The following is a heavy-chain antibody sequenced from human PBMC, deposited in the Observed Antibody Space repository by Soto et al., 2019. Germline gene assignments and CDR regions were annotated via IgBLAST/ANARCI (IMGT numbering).Heavy chain of an antibody. J-gene: IGHJ6*02. CDR3: ARSQGGSSSLDIYYYYYYGMDV. CDR1: GGTFSTYA. V-gene: IGHV1-69*01. Sequence: QVQLVQSGAEVKKPGSSVKVSCKAPGGTFSTYAISWVRQAPGQGLEWMGGVIPIFVTPKYAQKFQGRVTITAAESTSTGYMELRSLRSEDTAVYYCARSQGGSSSLDIYYYYYYGMDVWGQGTTVTVSS. D-gene: IGHD2-15*01. CDR2: VIPIFVTP.